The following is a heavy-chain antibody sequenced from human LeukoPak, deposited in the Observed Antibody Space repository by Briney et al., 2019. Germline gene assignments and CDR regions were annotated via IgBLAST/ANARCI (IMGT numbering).Heavy chain of an antibody. CDR2: IGSSAGTT. J-gene: IGHJ4*02. CDR3: AKDRTGYTSGQGYFDY. CDR1: GFTFSSYA. D-gene: IGHD6-19*01. Sequence: GGSLRPSCAASGFTFSSYAMSWVRQAPGKGLEWVSGIGSSAGTTYYADSVEGRFSISRDNSKNTLFLQMNSLRAEDTAVYLCAKDRTGYTSGQGYFDYWGQGVLVTVSS. V-gene: IGHV3-23*01.